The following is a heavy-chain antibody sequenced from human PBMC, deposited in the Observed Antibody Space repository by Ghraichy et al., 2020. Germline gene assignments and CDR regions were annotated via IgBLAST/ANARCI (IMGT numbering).Heavy chain of an antibody. V-gene: IGHV3-30-3*01. CDR2: MSYDGFSK. D-gene: IGHD2-2*01. J-gene: IGHJ5*02. Sequence: GGSLRLSCDASEAVFRTAIIHWIRQGPGKGLEWVSAMSYDGFSKYFADSVKGRFSISRDNSKNTVYLPMNSLQTDDTGVYYCAREGFTSCSAGCFEHWGQGTHFTFSS. CDR1: EAVFRTAI. CDR3: AREGFTSCSAGCFEH.